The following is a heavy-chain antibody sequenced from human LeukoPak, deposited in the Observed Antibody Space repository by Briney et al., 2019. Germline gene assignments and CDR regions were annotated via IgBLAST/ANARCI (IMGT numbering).Heavy chain of an antibody. J-gene: IGHJ4*02. CDR1: GYTFTGYY. V-gene: IGHV1-2*02. Sequence: GASVKVSCKASGYTFTGYYMHWVRQAPGQGLEWMGWINPSSGGTKYAQKFQGRVTMTSDASISIAYMELSSLRSDDTAVYYCASRPDQHLLYYFDYWGQGALVTVSS. D-gene: IGHD2-15*01. CDR2: INPSSGGT. CDR3: ASRPDQHLLYYFDY.